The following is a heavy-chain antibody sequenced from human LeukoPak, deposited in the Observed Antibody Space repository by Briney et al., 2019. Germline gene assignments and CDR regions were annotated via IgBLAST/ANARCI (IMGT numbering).Heavy chain of an antibody. J-gene: IGHJ4*02. CDR1: GLTFRNYA. CDR3: ARDHNYGSDY. V-gene: IGHV3-7*03. D-gene: IGHD5-18*01. Sequence: GGSLRLSCAASGLTFRNYAMSWVRQAPGKGLEWVANIKEDGSEKYYVDSVKGRFTISRDSAKNSLYLQMNSLRVEDTAVYYCARDHNYGSDYWGQGTLVTVSS. CDR2: IKEDGSEK.